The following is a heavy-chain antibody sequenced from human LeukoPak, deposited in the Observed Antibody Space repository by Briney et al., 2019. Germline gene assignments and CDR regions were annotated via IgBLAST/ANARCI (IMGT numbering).Heavy chain of an antibody. CDR3: AKDSPEVRELLWHDAFDI. V-gene: IGHV3-23*01. D-gene: IGHD1-26*01. Sequence: GGSLRLSCAASGFTFSSYAMSWVRQAPGKGLEWVSAISGSGGSTYYADSVKGRFTISRDNSKNTLYLQMNSLRAEDTAVYYCAKDSPEVRELLWHDAFDIWGQGTMVTVSS. CDR2: ISGSGGST. J-gene: IGHJ3*02. CDR1: GFTFSSYA.